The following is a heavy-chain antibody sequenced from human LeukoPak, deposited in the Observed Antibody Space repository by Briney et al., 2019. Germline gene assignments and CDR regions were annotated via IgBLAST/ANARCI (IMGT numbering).Heavy chain of an antibody. CDR3: ARGTDYDFWSGYTDWFDP. V-gene: IGHV4-39*07. CDR2: IYYSGST. Sequence: KPSETLSLTCTVSGGSISSSSYYWGWIRQPPGKGLEWIGSIYYSGSTYYNPSLKSRVTISVDTSKNQFSLKLSSVTAADTAVYYCARGTDYDFWSGYTDWFDPWGQGTLVTVSS. CDR1: GGSISSSSYY. D-gene: IGHD3-3*01. J-gene: IGHJ5*02.